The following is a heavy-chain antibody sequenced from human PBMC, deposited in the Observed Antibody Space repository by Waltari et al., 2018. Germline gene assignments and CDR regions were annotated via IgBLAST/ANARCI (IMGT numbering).Heavy chain of an antibody. CDR1: GDTFNRYA. J-gene: IGHJ3*01. V-gene: IGHV1-69*04. Sequence: QVQVMQSGAEMKQPGSSVKVSCTVSGDTFNRYAVSWWRQAPGQGLEWMGRIVPGLQSTNYAQRFRGRITLTASTSATTAFMDLSGLRSEDTAVYYCALSPQQLLAFDFWGQGTMVTVSS. CDR2: IVPGLQST. D-gene: IGHD6-13*01. CDR3: ALSPQQLLAFDF.